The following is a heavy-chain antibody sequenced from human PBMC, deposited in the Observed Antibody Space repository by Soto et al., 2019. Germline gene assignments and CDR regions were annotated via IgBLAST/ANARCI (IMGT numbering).Heavy chain of an antibody. Sequence: DSVKVSCQRSGYTFTDYYLHWVRQAPGQGLEWMGWMNPGSGHTEYAEKFQGRVTMTRDTSITTAYMELTTLSSDDTAMYSCTSASPVARGSSKSLPNTSWGQGTLVTVS. D-gene: IGHD6-19*01. CDR2: MNPGSGHT. V-gene: IGHV1-2*02. CDR1: GYTFTDYY. CDR3: TSASPVARGSSKSLPNTS. J-gene: IGHJ5*02.